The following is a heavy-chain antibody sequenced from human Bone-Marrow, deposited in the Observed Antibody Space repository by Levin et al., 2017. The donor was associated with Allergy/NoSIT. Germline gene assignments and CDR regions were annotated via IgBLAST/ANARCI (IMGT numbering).Heavy chain of an antibody. CDR2: ISSSSPTM. CDR1: GFTFSTYS. V-gene: IGHV3-48*01. CDR3: AGACCSGDSCVSY. Sequence: GESLKISCGASGFTFSTYSMNWVRQAPGKGLEWISYISSSSPTMYYADSVKGRFTISRDNAKNSLYLQMNSLRAEDTAVYYCAGACCSGDSCVSYWGQGTLVTVSS. D-gene: IGHD2-15*01. J-gene: IGHJ4*02.